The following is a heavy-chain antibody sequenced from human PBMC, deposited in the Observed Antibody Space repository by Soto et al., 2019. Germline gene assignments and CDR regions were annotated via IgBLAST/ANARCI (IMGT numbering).Heavy chain of an antibody. V-gene: IGHV6-1*01. Sequence: QTHSHTFAISEANGCSNTAAWNWIRQSPSRGLEWLGRTYYRSKWYNDYAVTVKSRIAINPDTSKNQFSLHLNSVNPDDKAGFYSVREVGCEFDPWGQRTSVTVYS. D-gene: IGHD1-26*01. J-gene: IGHJ5*02. CDR2: TYYRSKWYN. CDR1: EANGCSNTAA. CDR3: VREVGCEFDP.